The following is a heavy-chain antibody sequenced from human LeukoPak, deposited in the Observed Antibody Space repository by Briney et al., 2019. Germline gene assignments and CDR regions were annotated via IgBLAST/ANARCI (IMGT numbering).Heavy chain of an antibody. CDR1: GFSFSDYH. Sequence: KSGGSLRLSCAGSGFSFSDYHTSWIRQAPGKGLEWVSYISGSGSTIYYADSVKGRFTISRDNAKNSLYLQVNSLRAEDTAVYYCARDRRHCSLTNCYNAYFDYWGQGTLVTVSS. CDR3: ARDRRHCSLTNCYNAYFDY. CDR2: ISGSGSTI. J-gene: IGHJ4*02. D-gene: IGHD2-2*02. V-gene: IGHV3-11*01.